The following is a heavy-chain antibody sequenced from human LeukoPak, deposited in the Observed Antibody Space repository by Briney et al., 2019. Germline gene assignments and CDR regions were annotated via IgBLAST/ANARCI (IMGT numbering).Heavy chain of an antibody. CDR1: GYSFTRYW. CDR2: IYPGDSDT. CDR3: ARSLGYCSGGRCSYNWFDP. Sequence: GESLKISCKGSGYSFTRYWIGWVRQMPGKGLEWMGIIYPGDSDTRYSPSFQGQVTISADKSISTAYLQWSSLKASDTAMYYRARSLGYCSGGRCSYNWFDPWGQGTLVTVSS. D-gene: IGHD2-15*01. J-gene: IGHJ5*02. V-gene: IGHV5-51*01.